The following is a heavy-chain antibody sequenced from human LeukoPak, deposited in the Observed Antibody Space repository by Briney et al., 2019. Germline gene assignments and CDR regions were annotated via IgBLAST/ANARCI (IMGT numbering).Heavy chain of an antibody. D-gene: IGHD5-12*01. J-gene: IGHJ4*02. V-gene: IGHV1-18*01. Sequence: ASVKVSCKASGYTFTSYGISWVRQAPGQGLEWKGWISAYNGNTNYAQKLQGRVTMTTDTSTSTAYMELRSLRSDDTAVYYCARDLHDIVATLTSSLDYWGQGTLVTVSS. CDR3: ARDLHDIVATLTSSLDY. CDR1: GYTFTSYG. CDR2: ISAYNGNT.